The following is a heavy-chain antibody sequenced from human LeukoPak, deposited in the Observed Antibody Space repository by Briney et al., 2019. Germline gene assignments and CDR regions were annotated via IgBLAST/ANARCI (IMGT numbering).Heavy chain of an antibody. CDR1: GFTFSRYS. V-gene: IGHV3-21*01. J-gene: IGHJ4*02. CDR2: ISSSSSYI. Sequence: PGGSLRLSCAASGFTFSRYSMNWVRQTPGKGVEWVSSISSSSSYIYYADSVKGRFTISRDNAKNSLYLQMNSLRAEDTAVYYCARANPPGISFFDSWGQGTLVTVSS. CDR3: ARANPPGISFFDS. D-gene: IGHD2-15*01.